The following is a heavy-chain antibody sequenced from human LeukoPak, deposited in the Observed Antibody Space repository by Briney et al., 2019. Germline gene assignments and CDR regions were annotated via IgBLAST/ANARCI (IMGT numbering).Heavy chain of an antibody. J-gene: IGHJ6*03. Sequence: PSETLSLTCTVSGGSISSYYWSWIRQPPGKGLEWIGYIYYSGSTNYNPSLKSRVTISVNTSKNQFSLKLSSVTAADTAVYYCARGSDYGDHGNYYYYYMDVWGKGTTVTVSS. CDR2: IYYSGST. V-gene: IGHV4-59*01. D-gene: IGHD4-17*01. CDR1: GGSISSYY. CDR3: ARGSDYGDHGNYYYYYMDV.